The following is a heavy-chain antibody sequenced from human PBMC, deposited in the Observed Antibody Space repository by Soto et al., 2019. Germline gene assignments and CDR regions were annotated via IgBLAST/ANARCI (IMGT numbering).Heavy chain of an antibody. Sequence: QITLKESGPTLVKPTQTLTLTCTFSGFSLSTSGEGVGWIRQPPGKALEWLALIYWGDDKRYNPSLKSRVTITKNTSKNQVVLTMTNMDPVDTATYYCGHRRLTLLSGSVFDIWGQGTMVTVSS. J-gene: IGHJ3*02. CDR1: GFSLSTSGEG. V-gene: IGHV2-5*02. D-gene: IGHD6-19*01. CDR2: IYWGDDK. CDR3: GHRRLTLLSGSVFDI.